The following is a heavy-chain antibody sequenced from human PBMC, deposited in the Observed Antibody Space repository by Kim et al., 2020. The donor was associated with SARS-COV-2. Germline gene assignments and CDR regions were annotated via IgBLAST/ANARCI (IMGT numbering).Heavy chain of an antibody. Sequence: GGSLRLSCAASGFTFSSYGMHWVRQAPGKGLEWVAVISYDGSNKYYADSVKGRFIISRDNSKNTVYLQMNSLRAEDTAVYCCARAWIQLWYLDSWGQGTLVTVSS. V-gene: IGHV3-33*05. J-gene: IGHJ4*02. CDR3: ARAWIQLWYLDS. CDR1: GFTFSSYG. D-gene: IGHD5-18*01. CDR2: ISYDGSNK.